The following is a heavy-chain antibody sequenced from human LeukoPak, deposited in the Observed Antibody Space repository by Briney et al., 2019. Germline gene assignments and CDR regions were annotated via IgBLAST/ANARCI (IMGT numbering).Heavy chain of an antibody. CDR2: ISSSSSYI. CDR1: GFTFSSYS. Sequence: PGRSLRLSCAASGFTFSSYSMNWVRQAAGKWLEWVSSISSSSSYIYYADSVKGRFTNSRDNAKNSLYLQMNSLRAEDTAVYYCARGPMGGVRDYYYYYMDVWGKGTTVTVSS. D-gene: IGHD3-10*01. V-gene: IGHV3-21*01. J-gene: IGHJ6*03. CDR3: ARGPMGGVRDYYYYYMDV.